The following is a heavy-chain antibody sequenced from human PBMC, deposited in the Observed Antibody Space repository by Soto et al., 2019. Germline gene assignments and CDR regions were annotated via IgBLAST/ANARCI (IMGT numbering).Heavy chain of an antibody. CDR2: GYHSVSI. Sequence: PSETLSLTCTVSGGSITDYYWSWIRQPPGKALEWIGYGYHSVSIHYNPSLNTRVTISVDTSENQFSLRLSSVTAADTAAYYCARALAGFGAYWYFDLWGRGTLVTVSS. V-gene: IGHV4-59*01. D-gene: IGHD3-16*01. J-gene: IGHJ2*01. CDR3: ARALAGFGAYWYFDL. CDR1: GGSITDYY.